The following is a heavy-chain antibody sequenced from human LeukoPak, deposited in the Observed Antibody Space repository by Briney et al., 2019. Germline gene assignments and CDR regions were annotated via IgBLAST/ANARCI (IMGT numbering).Heavy chain of an antibody. CDR3: ARRSEWFPKHWFDP. D-gene: IGHD3-3*01. CDR1: GGSISSSTYY. V-gene: IGHV4-39*01. J-gene: IGHJ5*02. CDR2: IYYSGTT. Sequence: PSETLSLTCTVSGGSISSSTYYWGRIRQPPGKGLEWIGDIYYSGTTFYNPSLKSRVTISVDTSKNQFSLRLSSVTAADTAVYFCARRSEWFPKHWFDPWGQGTLVTVSS.